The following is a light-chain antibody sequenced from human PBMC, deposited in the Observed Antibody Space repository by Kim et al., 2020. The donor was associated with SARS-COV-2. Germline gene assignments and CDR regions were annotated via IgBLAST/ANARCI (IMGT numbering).Light chain of an antibody. CDR3: QAWDSSTYVV. J-gene: IGLJ2*01. V-gene: IGLV3-1*01. Sequence: SYELTQPPSVSVSPRQTASITCSGDKLGDKYACWYQQKPGQSPVLVIYQDSKRPSGIPERFSGSNSGNTATLTISGTQAMDEADYYCQAWDSSTYVVFGG. CDR2: QDS. CDR1: KLGDKY.